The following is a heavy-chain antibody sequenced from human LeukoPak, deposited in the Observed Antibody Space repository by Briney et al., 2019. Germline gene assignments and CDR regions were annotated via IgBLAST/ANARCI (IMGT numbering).Heavy chain of an antibody. Sequence: SETLSLTCTVSGGSISSSNDYWGWIRQPPGKGLEWIGSFHYSGSTYYKPSLKSRVTISVDKSKNQFSLKLTSVTAADTAVYYCARRRPSGRGSFDYWGQGTLVTVSS. CDR2: FHYSGST. CDR3: ARRRPSGRGSFDY. D-gene: IGHD1-26*01. V-gene: IGHV4-39*01. J-gene: IGHJ4*02. CDR1: GGSISSSNDY.